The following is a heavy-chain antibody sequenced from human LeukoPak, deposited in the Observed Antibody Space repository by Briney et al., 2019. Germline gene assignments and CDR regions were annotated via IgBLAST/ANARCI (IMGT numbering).Heavy chain of an antibody. V-gene: IGHV4-59*12. CDR3: ARDHPTRGTFGGVIAYFDY. CDR1: GGSISSYY. D-gene: IGHD3-16*02. Sequence: PSETLSLTCTVSGGSISSYYWSWIRQPPGKGLEWIGYIYYSGSTYYNPSLKSRVTISVDTSKNQFSLKLSSVTAADTAVYYCARDHPTRGTFGGVIAYFDYWGQGTLVTVSS. CDR2: IYYSGST. J-gene: IGHJ4*02.